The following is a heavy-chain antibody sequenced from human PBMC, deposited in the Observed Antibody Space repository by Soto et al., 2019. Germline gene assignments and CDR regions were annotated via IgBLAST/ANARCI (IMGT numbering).Heavy chain of an antibody. CDR1: GDSVSSNSAA. J-gene: IGHJ5*02. Sequence: SQTLSLTCAISGDSVSSNSAAWNWIRQSPSRGLEWLGRTYYRSKWYNDYAVSVKSRITINPDTSKNQFSLQLNSVTPEDTAVYYCARDQSRGSESSSWYNWFDPWGQGTLVTVSS. CDR2: TYYRSKWYN. V-gene: IGHV6-1*01. CDR3: ARDQSRGSESSSWYNWFDP. D-gene: IGHD6-13*01.